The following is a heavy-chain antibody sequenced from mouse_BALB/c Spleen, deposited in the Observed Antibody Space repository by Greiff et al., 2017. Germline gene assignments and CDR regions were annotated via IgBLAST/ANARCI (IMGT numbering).Heavy chain of an antibody. J-gene: IGHJ4*01. CDR1: GFTFSDYY. CDR3: ARDADYYGSSYNAMDY. D-gene: IGHD1-1*01. Sequence: EVNVVESGGGLVKPGGSLKLSCAASGFTFSDYYMYWVRQTPEKRLEWVATISDGGSYTYYPDSVKGRFTISRDNAKNNLYLQMSSLKSEDTAMYYCARDADYYGSSYNAMDYWGQGTSVTVSS. CDR2: ISDGGSYT. V-gene: IGHV5-4*02.